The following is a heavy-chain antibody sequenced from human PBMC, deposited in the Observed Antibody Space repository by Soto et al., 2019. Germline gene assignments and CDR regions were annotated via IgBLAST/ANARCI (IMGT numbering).Heavy chain of an antibody. J-gene: IGHJ4*02. CDR1: GYTFTSYG. CDR3: ARVGGWGCSGGTSCFDY. Sequence: QVQLVQSGAEVKKPGASVKVSCKASGYTFTSYGISWVRQAPGQGLEWMGWISAYNGNTNYAQNLQDRVTMTADTSTSTADLELRSLRSDDTAVYYCARVGGWGCSGGTSCFDYWGQGTLVTVSS. D-gene: IGHD2-15*01. CDR2: ISAYNGNT. V-gene: IGHV1-18*01.